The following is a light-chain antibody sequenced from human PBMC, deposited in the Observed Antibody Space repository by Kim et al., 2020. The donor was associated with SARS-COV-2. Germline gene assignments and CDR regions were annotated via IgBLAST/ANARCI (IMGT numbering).Light chain of an antibody. J-gene: IGLJ3*02. V-gene: IGLV3-9*01. CDR2: RDN. Sequence: SYELTQSVSVSVALGQTARITCGNNIGSKNVHWYQQKPGQAPVLVIYRDNNRPSGIPERFSGSNSGNTATLTISRAQAGDEADYYCQVWDSNTGVFGGGTQLTVL. CDR1: NIGSKN. CDR3: QVWDSNTGV.